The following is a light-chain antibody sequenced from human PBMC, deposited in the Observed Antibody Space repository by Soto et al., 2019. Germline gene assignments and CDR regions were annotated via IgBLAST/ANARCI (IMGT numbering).Light chain of an antibody. J-gene: IGKJ1*01. CDR3: QHYGGSPWT. Sequence: EIVLTQSPGTLSLSPGERATLSCRASESVSNNYLAWYQQRPGQAPRLLIYGASIRATDIPGRFGGHGSGTDFSLSINGLEHEDCVVYYCQHYGGSPWTFGQGTKVEI. CDR2: GAS. V-gene: IGKV3-20*01. CDR1: ESVSNNY.